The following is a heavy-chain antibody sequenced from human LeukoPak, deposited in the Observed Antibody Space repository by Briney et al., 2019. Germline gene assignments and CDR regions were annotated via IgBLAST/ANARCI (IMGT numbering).Heavy chain of an antibody. D-gene: IGHD6-19*01. CDR2: INPSGGST. CDR1: GYTFTSYY. Sequence: ASVKVSCKASGYTFTSYYMHWVRQAPGQGLEWMGIINPSGGSTSYAQKFQGRVTMTRDTSTSTVYMELSSLRSEDTAVYYCARVTPPSSGWYGFDYYGMDVWGQGTTVTVSS. V-gene: IGHV1-46*01. CDR3: ARVTPPSSGWYGFDYYGMDV. J-gene: IGHJ6*02.